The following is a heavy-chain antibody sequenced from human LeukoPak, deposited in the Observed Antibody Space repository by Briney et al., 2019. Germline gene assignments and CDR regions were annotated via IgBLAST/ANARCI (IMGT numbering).Heavy chain of an antibody. J-gene: IGHJ6*03. V-gene: IGHV1-18*01. CDR3: ARDYYGGNSWSYYYYYYYMDV. Sequence: ASVKVSCKASGYTFTSYGISWVRQAPGQGLEWMGWISAYNGNTNYARKLQGRVTMTTDTSTSTAYMELRSLRSDDTAVYYCARDYYGGNSWSYYYYYYYMDVWGKGTTVTVSS. D-gene: IGHD4-23*01. CDR1: GYTFTSYG. CDR2: ISAYNGNT.